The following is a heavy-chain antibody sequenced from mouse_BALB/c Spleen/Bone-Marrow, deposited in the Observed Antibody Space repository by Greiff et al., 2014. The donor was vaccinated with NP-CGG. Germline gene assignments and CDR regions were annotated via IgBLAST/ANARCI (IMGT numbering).Heavy chain of an antibody. CDR3: ARHEDGYYDAMDY. CDR1: GFAFSSYD. Sequence: VQLQQSGGGLVKPGGSLKLSCAAPGFAFSSYDMSWVRQTPEKRLEWVAYISSGGGSTYYPDTVKGRFTISRDNAKNTLYLQMSSLKSEDTAMYYCARHEDGYYDAMDYWGQGTSVTVSS. J-gene: IGHJ4*01. CDR2: ISSGGGST. V-gene: IGHV5-12-1*01. D-gene: IGHD2-3*01.